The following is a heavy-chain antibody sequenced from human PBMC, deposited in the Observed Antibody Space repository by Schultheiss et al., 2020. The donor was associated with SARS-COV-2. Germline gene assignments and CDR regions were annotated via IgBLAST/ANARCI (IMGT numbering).Heavy chain of an antibody. CDR3: ARDVDSSAWNGMDV. CDR1: GFTFRDYG. D-gene: IGHD6-19*01. Sequence: GGSLRLSCAASGFTFRDYGMHWVRQAPGKGLEWVAAMWYDGSNEYHADSVKGRFTISRDNSKDTLYLQMNSLRADDTAVYYCARDVDSSAWNGMDVWGQGTTVTVSS. CDR2: MWYDGSNE. J-gene: IGHJ6*02. V-gene: IGHV3-33*01.